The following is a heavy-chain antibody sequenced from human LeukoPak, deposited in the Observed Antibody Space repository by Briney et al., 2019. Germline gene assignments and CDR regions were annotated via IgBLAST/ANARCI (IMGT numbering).Heavy chain of an antibody. CDR2: IHTSGST. CDR3: AREFSGTSIAARVFDS. CDR1: GGSTTSYY. V-gene: IGHV4-4*07. J-gene: IGHJ4*02. D-gene: IGHD6-6*01. Sequence: NPSETLSLTCTVSGGSTTSYYWTYIRQPAGKGLEWIGRIHTSGSTNYNPSLKSRVTMSVDTSKNQFSLNLSSVTAADTAMYYCAREFSGTSIAARVFDSWGQGTLVTVSS.